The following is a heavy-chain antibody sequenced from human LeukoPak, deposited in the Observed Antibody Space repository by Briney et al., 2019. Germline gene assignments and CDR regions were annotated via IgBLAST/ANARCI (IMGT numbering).Heavy chain of an antibody. D-gene: IGHD6-19*01. CDR1: GGSISGYY. Sequence: SETLSLTCTVSGGSISGYYWSWIRQPPGKRLEWIGYIYYSGSTNYNPSLKSRVTISIHTSKNQFSLKLSSVTSADTAVYYCAGRSRSGWYYDYWGQGTLVTVSS. V-gene: IGHV4-59*01. CDR2: IYYSGST. J-gene: IGHJ4*02. CDR3: AGRSRSGWYYDY.